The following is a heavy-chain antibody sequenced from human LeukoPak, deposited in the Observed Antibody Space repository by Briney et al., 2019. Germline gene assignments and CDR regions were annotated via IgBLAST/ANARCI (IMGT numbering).Heavy chain of an antibody. CDR2: INHSGST. CDR3: ARESSSGWELTNAFDI. J-gene: IGHJ3*02. CDR1: GGSFSGYY. D-gene: IGHD6-19*01. V-gene: IGHV4-34*01. Sequence: SETLSLXCAVYGGSFSGYYWSWIRQPPGKGLEWIGEINHSGSTNYNPSLKSRVTMSVDTSKNQFSLKLSSVTAADTAVYYCARESSSGWELTNAFDIWGQGTMVTVSS.